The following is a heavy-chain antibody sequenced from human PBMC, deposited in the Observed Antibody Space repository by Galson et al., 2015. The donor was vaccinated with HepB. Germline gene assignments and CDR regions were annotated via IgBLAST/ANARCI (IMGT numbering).Heavy chain of an antibody. CDR2: ISSNGGST. V-gene: IGHV3-64*01. J-gene: IGHJ4*02. CDR3: ARDRGYSYGYYFDY. D-gene: IGHD5-18*01. CDR1: GFTFSSYA. Sequence: SLRLSCAASGFTFSSYAMHWVRQAPGKGLEYVSAISSNGGSTYYANSVKGRFTISRDNSKNTLYLQMGSLRAEDMAVYYCARDRGYSYGYYFDYWGQGTLVTVSS.